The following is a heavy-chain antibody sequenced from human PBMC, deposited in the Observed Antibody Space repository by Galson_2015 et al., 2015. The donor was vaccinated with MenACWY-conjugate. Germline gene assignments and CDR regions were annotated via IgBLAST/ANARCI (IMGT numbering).Heavy chain of an antibody. D-gene: IGHD1-26*01. V-gene: IGHV6-1*01. CDR1: GDSVSSNTAA. CDR2: TYYRSQWNN. CDR3: AREESGTYSFAY. Sequence: CAISGDSVSSNTAAWNWIRQSPSRGLEWLGRTYYRSQWNNDYKISVRGRITINPDTSKNQVSLHLNSVTPEDTAVYYCAREESGTYSFAYWGQGTLVTVSS. J-gene: IGHJ4*02.